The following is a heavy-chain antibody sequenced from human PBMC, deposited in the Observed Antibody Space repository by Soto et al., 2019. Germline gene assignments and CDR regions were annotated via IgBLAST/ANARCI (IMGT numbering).Heavy chain of an antibody. CDR3: ARDPSLFRVRYFDY. CDR1: GFSFSGYT. D-gene: IGHD3-10*02. J-gene: IGHJ4*02. V-gene: IGHV3-21*01. Sequence: GGSLRLSCAASGFSFSGYTMNWVRQAQGKGLEWISCINRSSSNTYYADSVKGRFTISRDNAKNSLYLQMNSLRAEDTAVYYCARDPSLFRVRYFDYWGQGTLVTVSS. CDR2: INRSSSNT.